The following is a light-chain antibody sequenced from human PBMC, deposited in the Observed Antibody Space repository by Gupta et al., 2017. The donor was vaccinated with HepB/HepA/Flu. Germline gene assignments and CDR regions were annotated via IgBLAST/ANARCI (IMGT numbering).Light chain of an antibody. CDR3: QQTYSTPIT. Sequence: DIHMTQSPSSQSASLGDRVTITCQASQSITTFLVWYQQKPGKAPKLLIYDASSLQSGVPSRFSGSGSGTXFTLTIXSLQPEDFVNYYCQQTYSTPITFGXGTRLESK. CDR1: QSITTF. J-gene: IGKJ5*01. V-gene: IGKV1-39*01. CDR2: DAS.